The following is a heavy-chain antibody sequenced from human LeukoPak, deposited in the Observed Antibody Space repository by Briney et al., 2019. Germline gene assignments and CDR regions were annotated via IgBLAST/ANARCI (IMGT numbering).Heavy chain of an antibody. Sequence: GASVKVSCKASGYTFTSYGISWVRQMPGKGLEWMGRIDPSDSYTNYSPSFQGHVTISADKSISTAYLQWSSLKASDTAMYYCASDTSGYSYGFAWFDPWGQGTLVTVSS. CDR2: IDPSDSYT. J-gene: IGHJ5*02. CDR3: ASDTSGYSYGFAWFDP. D-gene: IGHD5-18*01. V-gene: IGHV5-10-1*01. CDR1: GYTFTSYG.